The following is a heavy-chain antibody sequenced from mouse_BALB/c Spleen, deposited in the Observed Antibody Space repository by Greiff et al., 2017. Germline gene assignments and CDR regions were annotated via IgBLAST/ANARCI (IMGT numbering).Heavy chain of an antibody. J-gene: IGHJ2*01. V-gene: IGHV1-20*02. CDR1: GYSFTGYF. CDR2: INPYNGDT. CDR3: AREDVYYFDY. Sequence: GQLQQSGPELVKPGASVKISCKASGYSFTGYFMNWVMQSHGKSLEWIGRINPYNGDTFYNQKFKGKATLTVDKSSSTAHMELRSLASEDSAVYYCAREDVYYFDYWGQGTTLTVSS.